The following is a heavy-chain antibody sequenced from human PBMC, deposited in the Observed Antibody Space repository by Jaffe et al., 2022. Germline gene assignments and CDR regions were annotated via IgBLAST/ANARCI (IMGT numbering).Heavy chain of an antibody. CDR1: GYTFTDHF. CDR2: INCNSGIP. J-gene: IGHJ4*02. CDR3: SRVSSTYGFGLGDY. D-gene: IGHD3-10*01. V-gene: IGHV1-46*01. Sequence: QVRLVQSGAEVRKPGASVIISCTASGYTFTDHFIHWMRQAPGQGPEWMGFINCNSGIPTYSPDFQARLTLTRDTSRDTAYMELKSLKSDDTARYYCSRVSSTYGFGLGDYWGQGTPVSVSS.